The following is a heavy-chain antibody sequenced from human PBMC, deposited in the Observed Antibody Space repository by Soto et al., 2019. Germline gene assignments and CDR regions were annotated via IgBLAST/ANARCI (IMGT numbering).Heavy chain of an antibody. V-gene: IGHV3-23*01. D-gene: IGHD2-15*01. J-gene: IGHJ4*02. CDR1: GFTFSSYA. CDR3: AKAPQLGYCSGGSCFFDY. Sequence: GGSLRLSCAASGFTFSSYAMSWVRQAPGKGLEWVSAISGSGGSTYYADSVKGRFTISRDNSKNTLYLQMNSLRAEDTAVYYCAKAPQLGYCSGGSCFFDYWGQGTLVTVSS. CDR2: ISGSGGST.